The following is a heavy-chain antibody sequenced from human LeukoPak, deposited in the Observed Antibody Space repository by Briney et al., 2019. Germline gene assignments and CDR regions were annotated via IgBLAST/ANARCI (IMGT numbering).Heavy chain of an antibody. V-gene: IGHV1-69*05. D-gene: IGHD5-24*01. J-gene: IGHJ4*02. CDR1: GGTFSSYA. CDR2: IIPIFGTA. Sequence: ASVKVSCKAFGGTFSSYAISWVRQAPGQGLEWMGRIIPIFGTANYAQKFQGRVTITTDESTSTAYMELSSLRSEDTAVYYCARDRRDGYNGYFDYWGQGTLVTVSS. CDR3: ARDRRDGYNGYFDY.